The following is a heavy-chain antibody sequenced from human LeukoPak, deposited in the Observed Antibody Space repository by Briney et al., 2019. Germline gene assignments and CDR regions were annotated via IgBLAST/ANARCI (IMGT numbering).Heavy chain of an antibody. V-gene: IGHV4-59*01. Sequence: SETLSLTCTVSGGSISSYYWSWIRQPPGKGLEWIGYIYYSGSTNYNPSLKSRVTISVDTSKNQFSLKLSSVTAADTAVYYCARYTSREYYYYYGMDVWGQGTTVTVPS. CDR2: IYYSGST. CDR1: GGSISSYY. CDR3: ARYTSREYYYYYGMDV. J-gene: IGHJ6*02.